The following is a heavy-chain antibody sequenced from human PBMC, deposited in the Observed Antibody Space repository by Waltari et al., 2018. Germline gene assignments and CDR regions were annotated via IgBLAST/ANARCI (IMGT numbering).Heavy chain of an antibody. CDR3: ARSSGSYSMDV. V-gene: IGHV1-3*02. CDR1: GYTFTSYA. CDR2: SNVGKGNT. Sequence: QVQLVQSGAEVKKPGASVKVSCKASGYTFTSYAMHWVRQAPGQRLGWMGRSNVGKGNTKYSQGFQGRVTITRDTSASTAYMEMSSLRSEDMAVYYCARSSGSYSMDVWGQGTTVTVSS. J-gene: IGHJ6*03. D-gene: IGHD1-26*01.